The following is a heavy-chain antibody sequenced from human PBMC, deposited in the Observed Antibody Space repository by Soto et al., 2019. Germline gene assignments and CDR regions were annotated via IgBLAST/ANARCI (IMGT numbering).Heavy chain of an antibody. CDR3: VRGYCTNSASCEGHFQH. CDR2: IDPIGGNT. Sequence: QVQLVQSGAEVKEPGASVKISCKASGYTFTTYHIHWVLQAPGQGLDWMGMIDPIGGNTGYARKFQDRVAMTRDTSTGTAYLEVNSLTFDDTAMYFCVRGYCTNSASCEGHFQHWGQGTLVTVSS. D-gene: IGHD2-8*01. V-gene: IGHV1-46*01. CDR1: GYTFTTYH. J-gene: IGHJ1*01.